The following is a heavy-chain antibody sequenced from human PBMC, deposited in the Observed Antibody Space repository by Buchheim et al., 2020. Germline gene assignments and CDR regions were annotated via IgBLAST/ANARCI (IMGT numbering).Heavy chain of an antibody. Sequence: QVQLQESGPGLVKSSQTLSLTCTVSGGSISSGGYYWSWIRQHPGKGLEWIGYFYYSGSTYYNPSLQSRVTISVDTSKNQFSRKLCSVTAADTAVYYCARTNCSSTSCYADFYYGMDVWGQGTT. D-gene: IGHD2-2*01. CDR1: GGSISSGGYY. CDR2: FYYSGST. V-gene: IGHV4-31*03. J-gene: IGHJ6*02. CDR3: ARTNCSSTSCYADFYYGMDV.